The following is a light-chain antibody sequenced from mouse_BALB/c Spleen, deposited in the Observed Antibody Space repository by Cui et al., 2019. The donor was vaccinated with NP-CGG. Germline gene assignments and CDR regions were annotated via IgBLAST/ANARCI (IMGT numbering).Light chain of an antibody. Sequence: QAVVTQESALTTSPGETVTLTCRSSTGAVTTYNYANWVQGKPDHLFTGLIGGTNNRPPGVPARFSGSLIGDKAALTITGAQTEDEAIYFCALWYSNHWVFGGGTKLTVL. CDR2: GTN. CDR1: TGAVTTYNY. V-gene: IGLV1*01. CDR3: ALWYSNHWV. J-gene: IGLJ1*01.